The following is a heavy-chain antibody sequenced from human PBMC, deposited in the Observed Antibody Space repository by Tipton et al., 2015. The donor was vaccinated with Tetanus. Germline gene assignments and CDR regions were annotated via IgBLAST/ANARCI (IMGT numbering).Heavy chain of an antibody. D-gene: IGHD1-14*01. Sequence: GSLRLSCVASGFTFSHFAVSWVRRATGRGLEWVSSLSHDGGKIYYADFARGRFTISRDNSKNTLFLQMDDLRAEDTAIYYCEAQRTSEDCWGQGTLVTAAS. CDR2: LSHDGGKI. CDR3: EAQRTSEDC. V-gene: IGHV3-23*01. CDR1: GFTFSHFA. J-gene: IGHJ4*02.